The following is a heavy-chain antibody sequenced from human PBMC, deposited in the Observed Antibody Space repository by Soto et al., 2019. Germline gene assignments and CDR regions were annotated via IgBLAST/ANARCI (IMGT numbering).Heavy chain of an antibody. CDR3: ARDIGEMSAV. J-gene: IGHJ4*02. V-gene: IGHV3-21*06. CDR1: GFTFSSST. CDR2: ISSSSSYI. D-gene: IGHD3-10*01. Sequence: LRLSCTGSGFTFSSSTMTWVRQGPGEGLEWVSSISSSSSYIYFADSLKGRFTISRDNAKNSLYLQMNSLRAEDTAVYYCARDIGEMSAVWGQGTQVTVSS.